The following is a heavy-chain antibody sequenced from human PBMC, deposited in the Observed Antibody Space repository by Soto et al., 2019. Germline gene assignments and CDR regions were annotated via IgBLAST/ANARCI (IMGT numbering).Heavy chain of an antibody. CDR2: IKQDGSEK. CDR1: GFTFSSYW. V-gene: IGHV3-7*01. Sequence: GGSLRLSCAASGFTFSSYWMSWVRQAPGKGLEWVANIKQDGSEKYYVDSVKGRFTISRDNAKNSLYLQMNSLRAEDTAVYYCARNDIVVVPAAIVLYYYYGMDVWGQGTTVTVSS. D-gene: IGHD2-2*02. CDR3: ARNDIVVVPAAIVLYYYYGMDV. J-gene: IGHJ6*02.